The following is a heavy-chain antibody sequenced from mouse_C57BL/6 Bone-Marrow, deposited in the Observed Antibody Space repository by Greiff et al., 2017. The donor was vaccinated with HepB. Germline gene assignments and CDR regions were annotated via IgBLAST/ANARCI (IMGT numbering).Heavy chain of an antibody. CDR3: ARRPRGYYFDY. Sequence: QVHVKQPGAELVRPGTSVKLSCKASGYTFTSYWMHWVKQRPGQGLEWIGVIDPSDSYTNYNQKFKGKATLTVDTSSSTAYMQLSSLTSEDSAVYYCARRPRGYYFDYWGQGTTLTVSS. CDR2: IDPSDSYT. CDR1: GYTFTSYW. J-gene: IGHJ2*01. V-gene: IGHV1-59*01. D-gene: IGHD3-3*01.